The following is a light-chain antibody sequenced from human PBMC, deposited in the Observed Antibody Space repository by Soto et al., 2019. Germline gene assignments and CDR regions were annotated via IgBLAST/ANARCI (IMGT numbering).Light chain of an antibody. CDR3: QEYYSSPLT. CDR2: WAS. CDR1: QSLLYTSNNKNY. J-gene: IGKJ4*01. V-gene: IGKV4-1*01. Sequence: DIVMTQSPDSLAVSLGETATINCKSSQSLLYTSNNKNYLAWYQQKLGQPPKWLIYWASTRESGVPDRFSGSGSGTDFTLTISSLQAEDVAVYYCQEYYSSPLTFGGGTKVEIK.